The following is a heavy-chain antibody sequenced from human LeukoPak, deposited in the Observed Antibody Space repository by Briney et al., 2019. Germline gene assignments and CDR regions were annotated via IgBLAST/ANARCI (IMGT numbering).Heavy chain of an antibody. J-gene: IGHJ6*03. Sequence: SETLSLTCTVSGASTRTYYWGWIRQPAGKQLEWIGRIYSSGSTDYNSSLRSRVTMSLDTSKNQFSLRLSSVTAADTAVYYCARESQTVDYFYHMDVWGKGTTVTVSS. V-gene: IGHV4-4*07. CDR2: IYSSGST. CDR3: ARESQTVDYFYHMDV. D-gene: IGHD1-1*01. CDR1: GASTRTYY.